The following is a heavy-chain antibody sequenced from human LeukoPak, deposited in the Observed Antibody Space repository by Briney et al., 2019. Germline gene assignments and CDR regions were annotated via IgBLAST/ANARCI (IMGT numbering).Heavy chain of an antibody. CDR2: ISERGGST. V-gene: IGHV3-23*01. Sequence: PGGSLSLSCAVSGFSFSRFAMSWVRQAPGKGLGWVSGISERGGSTKYADSVKGRFIISRDPSTNTVYLQMNGQTVEDTAVYVCAKRGIVSRAVIIIGFHKEAYYFDYWRQGILVSVPS. CDR3: AKRGIVSRAVIIIGFHKEAYYFDY. CDR1: GFSFSRFA. J-gene: IGHJ4*02. D-gene: IGHD3-10*01.